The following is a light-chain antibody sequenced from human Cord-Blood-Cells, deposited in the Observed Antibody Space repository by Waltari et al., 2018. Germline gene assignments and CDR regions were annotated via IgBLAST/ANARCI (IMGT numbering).Light chain of an antibody. CDR1: QRISSY. CDR2: AAS. Sequence: DIQMTQSPSSLSASVGDRVTITCRASQRISSYLNWYQQKPGKAPKLLIYAASSLQSGVPSRFSGSGSGTDFTLTISSLQPEDFATYYCQQSYSTLTPTFGQGTKLEIK. J-gene: IGKJ2*01. V-gene: IGKV1-39*01. CDR3: QQSYSTLTPT.